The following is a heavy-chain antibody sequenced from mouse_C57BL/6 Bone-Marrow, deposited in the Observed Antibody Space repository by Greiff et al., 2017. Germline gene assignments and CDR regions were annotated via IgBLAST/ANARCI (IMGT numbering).Heavy chain of an antibody. CDR1: GYTFTSYW. CDR2: IDPSDSYT. CDR3: ARMDYENYYAMDY. Sequence: VQLQQPGAELVKPGASVTLSCKASGYTFTSYWMQWVKQRPGQGLEWIGEIDPSDSYTNYNQKFKGKATLTVDNSSSTAYMQLSSLTSDDSAVYYCARMDYENYYAMDYWGQGTSVTVSS. D-gene: IGHD1-1*01. V-gene: IGHV1-50*01. J-gene: IGHJ4*01.